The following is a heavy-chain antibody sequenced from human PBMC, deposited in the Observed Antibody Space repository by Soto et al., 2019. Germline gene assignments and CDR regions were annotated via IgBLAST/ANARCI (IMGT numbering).Heavy chain of an antibody. CDR1: GGSISSGVYY. CDR2: FYYSGSA. Sequence: SETLSLTCTVSGGSISSGVYYWSWIRQPPGKGLEWIGYFYYSGSAYYSPSLKSRVTISLDTSKNQFSLKLSSVTAADTAVYYCARGHITMVRGAANWFDPWGQGTLVIVSS. V-gene: IGHV4-30-4*01. J-gene: IGHJ5*02. D-gene: IGHD3-10*01. CDR3: ARGHITMVRGAANWFDP.